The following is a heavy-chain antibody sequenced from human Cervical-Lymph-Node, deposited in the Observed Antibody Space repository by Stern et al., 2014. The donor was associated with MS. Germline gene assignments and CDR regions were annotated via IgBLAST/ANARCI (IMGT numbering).Heavy chain of an antibody. Sequence: QVQLVESGAEVKKPGASVKVSCKVSGYTLTELSMHWVRQAPGKGLEWMGGFGSEDGETIYAQKFQGRVTMTEDTSTDTAYMELSSLRSEDTAVYYCATDRDDFRSGYSAPTKGYGLDVWGQGTTVTVTS. CDR2: FGSEDGET. V-gene: IGHV1-24*01. J-gene: IGHJ6*02. CDR1: GYTLTELS. D-gene: IGHD3-3*01. CDR3: ATDRDDFRSGYSAPTKGYGLDV.